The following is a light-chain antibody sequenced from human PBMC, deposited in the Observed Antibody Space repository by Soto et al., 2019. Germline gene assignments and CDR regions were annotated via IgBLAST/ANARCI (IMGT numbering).Light chain of an antibody. CDR1: SSDVGSYNL. Sequence: QSVLTQPASVSGSPGQSITISCTGTSSDVGSYNLASWYQQHPGKAPKLMIYEGSKRPSGVSNRFSGSKSGNTASLTISGLQAEDEADYYCCSYAGSSTSLYVFGTGTKVTVL. V-gene: IGLV2-23*01. CDR2: EGS. J-gene: IGLJ1*01. CDR3: CSYAGSSTSLYV.